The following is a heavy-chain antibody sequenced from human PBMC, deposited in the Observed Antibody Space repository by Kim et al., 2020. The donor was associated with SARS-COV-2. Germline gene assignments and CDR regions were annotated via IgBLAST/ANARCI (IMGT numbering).Heavy chain of an antibody. CDR2: A. V-gene: IGHV1-69*01. Sequence: ANYAQKFQGRVTITADESTSTAYMELSSLRSEDTAVYYCARAYNSSNVAYWGQGTLVTVSS. CDR3: ARAYNSSNVAY. J-gene: IGHJ4*02. D-gene: IGHD6-6*01.